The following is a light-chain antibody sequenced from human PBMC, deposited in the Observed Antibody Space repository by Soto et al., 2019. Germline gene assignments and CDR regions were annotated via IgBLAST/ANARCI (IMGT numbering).Light chain of an antibody. CDR3: LQDYNYPLT. J-gene: IGKJ4*01. CDR2: AAS. Sequence: AIQVTQFPSSLSASVGDRVTITCRASHDIRSDLGWYQQRPGKAPNLLIYAASSLQSGVPSRFSGSGSGTDFTLTISSLQPEDFATYYCLQDYNYPLTFGGGTKVDIK. V-gene: IGKV1-6*01. CDR1: HDIRSD.